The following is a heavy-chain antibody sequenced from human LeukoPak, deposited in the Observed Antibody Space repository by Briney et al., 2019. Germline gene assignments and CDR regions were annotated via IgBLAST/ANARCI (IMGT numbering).Heavy chain of an antibody. CDR1: GFTFSSYA. CDR2: ISYDGSNK. V-gene: IGHV3-30-3*01. CDR3: ASNIVVVPAAIRGDAFDI. D-gene: IGHD2-2*02. Sequence: GGSLRLSCAASGFTFSSYAMHWVRQAPGKGLEWVAVISYDGSNKYYADSVKGRFTISRDNSKNTLYLQMNSLRAEDTAVYYCASNIVVVPAAIRGDAFDIWGQGTMVTVSS. J-gene: IGHJ3*02.